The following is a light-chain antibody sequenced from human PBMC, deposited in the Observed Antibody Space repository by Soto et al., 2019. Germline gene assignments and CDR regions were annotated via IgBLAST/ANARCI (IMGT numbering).Light chain of an antibody. Sequence: QSVLTQPPSVSGAPGQRVTISCTGSSSNIGAGYDVHWYQQLPGTAPKLLIYTNNQRPSGVPDRFSGSKSGTSASLAISGLQSEDEADYYCSTWDDSLTGWVFGGGTKVTVL. CDR2: TNN. CDR1: SSNIGAGYD. J-gene: IGLJ3*02. CDR3: STWDDSLTGWV. V-gene: IGLV1-40*01.